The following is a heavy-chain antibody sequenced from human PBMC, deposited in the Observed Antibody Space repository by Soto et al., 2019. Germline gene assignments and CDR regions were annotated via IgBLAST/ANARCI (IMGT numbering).Heavy chain of an antibody. J-gene: IGHJ6*02. CDR3: ARHSNTAMVAFGMDV. CDR2: IYYSGST. D-gene: IGHD5-18*01. Sequence: SETQSLTYTVSGGSISSSSYYWGWIRPPPGKGLEWIGSIYYSGSTYYNPSLKSRVTISVDTSKNQFSLKLSSVTAADTAVYYCARHSNTAMVAFGMDVWGQGTTVTVSS. V-gene: IGHV4-39*01. CDR1: GGSISSSSYY.